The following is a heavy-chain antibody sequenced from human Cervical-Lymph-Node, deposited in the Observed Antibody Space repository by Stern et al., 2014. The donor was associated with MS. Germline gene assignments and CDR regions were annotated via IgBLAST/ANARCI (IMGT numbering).Heavy chain of an antibody. Sequence: QLVQSGAEVKKPGESLKISCKLSGYSFTIHYIAWVRQMPGKGLEWMGVIYPYDSDTTYSPSFQGQVTISADKSITTAYLQWSSLRASDTAMYYCARHVQGFDYWGQGTLVTVSS. CDR3: ARHVQGFDY. J-gene: IGHJ4*02. CDR1: GYSFTIHY. CDR2: IYPYDSDT. V-gene: IGHV5-51*01.